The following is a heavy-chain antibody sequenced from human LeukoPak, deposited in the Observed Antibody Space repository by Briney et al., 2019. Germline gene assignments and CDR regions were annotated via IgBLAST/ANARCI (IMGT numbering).Heavy chain of an antibody. V-gene: IGHV1-18*01. CDR3: ARTYGSGSYYPMNMDV. CDR1: GYTFTSYA. Sequence: GASVKVSCKPSGYTFTSYAISWVRQAPGQGLEWMGWISAYNGNTNYAQKLQGRVTMTTDTSTRTAYMELRSLRSDDTAVYYCARTYGSGSYYPMNMDVWGKGTTVTVSS. J-gene: IGHJ6*03. CDR2: ISAYNGNT. D-gene: IGHD3-10*01.